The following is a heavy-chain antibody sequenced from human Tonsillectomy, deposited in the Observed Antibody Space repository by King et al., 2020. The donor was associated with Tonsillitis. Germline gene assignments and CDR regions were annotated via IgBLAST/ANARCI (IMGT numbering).Heavy chain of an antibody. CDR1: GGTFSSYA. J-gene: IGHJ5*02. CDR2: IIPIFGTA. Sequence: QLVQSGAEVKKPGSSVKVSCKASGGTFSSYAISWVRQAPGQGLEWMGGIIPIFGTANYAQKFQGRVTITADESTSTAYMELSSLRSEDTAVYYGARDRMVREVIGKGYNWFDPWGQGTLVTVSS. V-gene: IGHV1-69*01. CDR3: ARDRMVREVIGKGYNWFDP. D-gene: IGHD3-10*01.